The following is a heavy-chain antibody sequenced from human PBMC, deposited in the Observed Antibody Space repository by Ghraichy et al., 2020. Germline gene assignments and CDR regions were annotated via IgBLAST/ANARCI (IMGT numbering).Heavy chain of an antibody. CDR1: GGSISSSSYY. CDR2: IYNSGST. Sequence: GSLRLSCTVSGGSISSSSYYWGWIRQPPGKGLEGIVSIYNSGSTYYNPSLKSRVTISVDTSKNQFSLKLSSVTAAATAVYYCARTVVVVAATRETDAFDIWGQGTMVTVSS. V-gene: IGHV4-39*01. CDR3: ARTVVVVAATRETDAFDI. J-gene: IGHJ3*02. D-gene: IGHD2-15*01.